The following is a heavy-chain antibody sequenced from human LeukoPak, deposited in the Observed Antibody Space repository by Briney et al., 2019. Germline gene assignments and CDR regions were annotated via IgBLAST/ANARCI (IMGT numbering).Heavy chain of an antibody. J-gene: IGHJ4*02. CDR2: IIPMFGTA. CDR1: GGTFSSYG. CDR3: ARGAVSGSYRPPAEIDY. Sequence: ASVKVSCKASGGTFSSYGINWVRQAPGQGLEWMGGIIPMFGTAKYAQKFEGRVRITADESTRIIYMDVSSLRSEDTAVYYCARGAVSGSYRPPAEIDYWGQGTLVTVSS. D-gene: IGHD1-26*01. V-gene: IGHV1-69*13.